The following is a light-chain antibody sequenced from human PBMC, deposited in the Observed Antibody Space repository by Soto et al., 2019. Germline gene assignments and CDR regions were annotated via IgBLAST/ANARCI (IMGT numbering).Light chain of an antibody. Sequence: EIVMTQSPATLSVSPGERATLSCRASQSVSSNLAWYQQIPGQAPRLLIYSASTRATGVPARFSGSGSGTEFTLTISSLQSEDFAVYYCQQYVNWPPWYTFGQGTKLEMK. V-gene: IGKV3-15*01. CDR2: SAS. CDR1: QSVSSN. CDR3: QQYVNWPPWYT. J-gene: IGKJ2*01.